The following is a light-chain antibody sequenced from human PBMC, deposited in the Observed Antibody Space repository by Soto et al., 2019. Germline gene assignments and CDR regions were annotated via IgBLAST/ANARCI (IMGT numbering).Light chain of an antibody. CDR3: QQYSTYPWT. CDR2: AAS. V-gene: IGKV1-9*01. J-gene: IGKJ1*01. CDR1: QGISRY. Sequence: IQLTQSPSSLSASVVYSVTITCRASQGISRYLSWYQQKPGRAPKLLISAASTLQSGVPARFSGSGSGTEFTLTISSLQPDDLATYYCQQYSTYPWTFGQGTKVDIK.